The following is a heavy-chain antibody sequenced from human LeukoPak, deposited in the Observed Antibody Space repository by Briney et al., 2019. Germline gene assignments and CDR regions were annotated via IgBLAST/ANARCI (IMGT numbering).Heavy chain of an antibody. CDR1: GYTFTSYG. Sequence: ASVKVSCKASGYTFTSYGISWVRQAPGQGLEWMGWISAYNGNTNYAQKLQGRVTMTTDTSTSTAYMELRSLRSDDTAVYYCARDYAFWGGNGGDFDYWGQGTLVTVSS. CDR3: ARDYAFWGGNGGDFDY. V-gene: IGHV1-18*01. J-gene: IGHJ4*02. CDR2: ISAYNGNT. D-gene: IGHD3-3*01.